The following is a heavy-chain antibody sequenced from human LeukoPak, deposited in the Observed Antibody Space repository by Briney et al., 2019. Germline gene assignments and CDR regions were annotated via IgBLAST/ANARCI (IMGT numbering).Heavy chain of an antibody. Sequence: GASVKVSCKASGYTFTGCYMHWVRQAPGQGLEWMGWINPNSADTIYAQKFQGRVTMTRDTSISTAYMELSRLRSDDTAVYYCARSLVGATVDPWGQGTLVTVSS. V-gene: IGHV1-2*02. CDR1: GYTFTGCY. J-gene: IGHJ5*02. CDR3: ARSLVGATVDP. CDR2: INPNSADT. D-gene: IGHD1-26*01.